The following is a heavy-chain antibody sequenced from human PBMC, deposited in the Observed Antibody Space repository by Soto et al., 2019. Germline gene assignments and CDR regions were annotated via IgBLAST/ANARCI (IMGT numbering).Heavy chain of an antibody. V-gene: IGHV3-72*01. D-gene: IGHD1-1*01. CDR3: ACEVQADAFDI. Sequence: GGSLRLSCAASGFTFSDHYMDWVRQAPGKGLEWVGRTRNKADSYTTEYAASVKGRFTISRDDSKNSLYLQMNSLKTEDTAVYYCACEVQADAFDIWGQGTMVTVSS. J-gene: IGHJ3*02. CDR2: TRNKADSYTT. CDR1: GFTFSDHY.